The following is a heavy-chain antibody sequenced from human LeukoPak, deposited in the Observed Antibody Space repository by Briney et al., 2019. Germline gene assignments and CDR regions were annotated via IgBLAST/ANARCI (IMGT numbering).Heavy chain of an antibody. Sequence: SGTLSLTCAVSGGSISSSNWWSWVRQPPGKGLEWIGYIYYSGSTYYNPSLKSRVTISVDTSKNQFSLKLSSVTAADTAVYYCARVVGYCSSTSCLNWFDPWGQGTLVTVSS. CDR2: IYYSGST. CDR1: GGSISSSNW. V-gene: IGHV4-4*02. D-gene: IGHD2-2*03. CDR3: ARVVGYCSSTSCLNWFDP. J-gene: IGHJ5*02.